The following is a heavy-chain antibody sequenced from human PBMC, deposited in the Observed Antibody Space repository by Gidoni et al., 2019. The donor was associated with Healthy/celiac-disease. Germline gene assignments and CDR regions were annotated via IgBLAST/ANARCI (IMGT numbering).Heavy chain of an antibody. V-gene: IGHV3-33*01. J-gene: IGHJ6*02. CDR1: GFTFSSYG. CDR3: ASSLPGYSSSWYGDGDGMDV. Sequence: QVQLVESGGGVVQPGRSLRLSCAASGFTFSSYGMHWVRQAPGKGLEWVAVIWYDGSNKYYADSVKGRFTISRDNSKNTLYLQMNSLRAEDTAVYYCASSLPGYSSSWYGDGDGMDVWGQGTTVTVSS. D-gene: IGHD6-13*01. CDR2: IWYDGSNK.